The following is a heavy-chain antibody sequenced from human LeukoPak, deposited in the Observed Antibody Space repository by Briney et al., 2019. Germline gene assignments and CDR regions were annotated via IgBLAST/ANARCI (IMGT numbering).Heavy chain of an antibody. V-gene: IGHV1-18*01. D-gene: IGHD1-26*01. CDR3: ARDIKRSRARWENLGFDP. Sequence: ASAKVSCKASGYTFTNYAIRWVPQAPGQGLEWMGWISTNNGNTNYVQKLQGRVTMTTDTSTSTAYMELRSLRSDDTAVYYCARDIKRSRARWENLGFDPWGQGTLVTVSS. CDR1: GYTFTNYA. J-gene: IGHJ5*02. CDR2: ISTNNGNT.